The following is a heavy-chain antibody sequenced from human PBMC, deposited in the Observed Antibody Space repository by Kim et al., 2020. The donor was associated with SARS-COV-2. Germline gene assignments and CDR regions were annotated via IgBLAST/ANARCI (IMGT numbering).Heavy chain of an antibody. CDR1: GFTFSSYG. CDR2: ISYDGSNK. J-gene: IGHJ4*02. V-gene: IGHV3-30*18. CDR3: AKSGIAAAGTVDY. Sequence: GGSLRLSCAASGFTFSSYGMHWVRQAPGKGLEWVAVISYDGSNKYYADSVKGRFTISRDNSKNTLYLQMNSLRAEDTAVYYCAKSGIAAAGTVDYWGQGT. D-gene: IGHD6-13*01.